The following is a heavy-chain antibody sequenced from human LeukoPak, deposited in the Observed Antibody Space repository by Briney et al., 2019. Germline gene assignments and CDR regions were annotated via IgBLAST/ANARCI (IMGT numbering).Heavy chain of an antibody. Sequence: GGSLRLSCAASGFTFSSYEMNWGRQAPGKGLEWVSYISSSGSTIYYADSVKGRFTISRDNAKNSLYLQMNSLRAEDTAVYYCARSSSSSWYLDYWGQGTLVTVSS. D-gene: IGHD6-13*01. CDR1: GFTFSSYE. J-gene: IGHJ4*02. CDR3: ARSSSSSWYLDY. CDR2: ISSSGSTI. V-gene: IGHV3-48*03.